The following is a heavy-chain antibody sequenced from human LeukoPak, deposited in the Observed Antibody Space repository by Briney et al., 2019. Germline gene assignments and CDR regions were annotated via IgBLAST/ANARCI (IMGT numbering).Heavy chain of an antibody. CDR2: ISGSGGST. J-gene: IGHJ4*02. CDR3: AKGAYDFWSGYLYY. V-gene: IGHV3-23*01. D-gene: IGHD3-3*01. Sequence: TGGSLRLSCAASGFTFSSYAMSWVRQAPGKGLEWVSAISGSGGSTYYADSVKGRFTISRDNSKNTLYLQMNSLRAEDTAVYYCAKGAYDFWSGYLYYWGQGTLVTVSS. CDR1: GFTFSSYA.